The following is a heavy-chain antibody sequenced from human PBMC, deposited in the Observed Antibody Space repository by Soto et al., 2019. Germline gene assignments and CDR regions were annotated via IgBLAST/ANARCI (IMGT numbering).Heavy chain of an antibody. CDR1: AFTFSDYD. CDR3: ARGICRGAVCYLEPLDY. J-gene: IGHJ4*02. V-gene: IGHV3-23*01. CDR2: ISGSGYTT. Sequence: EVQLLESGGGLAQPGGSLGLSCADSAFTFSDYDMDWVRQAPGKGLEWVSAISGSGYTTYYADSVKGRFTVSRDNSKSTLYLQMGSLRAEDTAVYYCARGICRGAVCYLEPLDYWGQGTLVAVSS. D-gene: IGHD2-15*01.